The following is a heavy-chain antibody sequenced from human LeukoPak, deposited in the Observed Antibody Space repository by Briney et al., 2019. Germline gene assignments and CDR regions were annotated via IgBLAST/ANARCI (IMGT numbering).Heavy chain of an antibody. CDR2: ISSTSTHI. D-gene: IGHD1-26*01. CDR3: ARLNLSSDY. J-gene: IGHJ4*02. CDR1: GFTFSSYT. V-gene: IGHV3-21*01. Sequence: PGGSLRLSCAASGFTFSSYTMTWVRQAPGKGLEWVSSISSTSTHIYYADSVKGRFTISRDNAKNSLYLQMNSLRAEHTAVYYCARLNLSSDYWGQGTLVTVSS.